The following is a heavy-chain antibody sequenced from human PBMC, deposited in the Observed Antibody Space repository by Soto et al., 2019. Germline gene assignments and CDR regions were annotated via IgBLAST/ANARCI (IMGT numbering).Heavy chain of an antibody. CDR3: ARESSGIAVAGGGGYYYYYGMDV. CDR2: ISAYNGNT. Sequence: ASVKVSCKASGYTFTSYGISWVRQAPGQGLEWMGWISAYNGNTNYAQKLQGRVTMTTDTSTSTAYVELRSLRSDDTAVYYCARESSGIAVAGGGGYYYYYGMDVWGQGTTVTVSS. V-gene: IGHV1-18*04. J-gene: IGHJ6*02. D-gene: IGHD6-19*01. CDR1: GYTFTSYG.